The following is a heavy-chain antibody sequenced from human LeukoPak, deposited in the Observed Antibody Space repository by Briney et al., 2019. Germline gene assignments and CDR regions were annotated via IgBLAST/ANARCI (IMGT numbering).Heavy chain of an antibody. V-gene: IGHV1-8*01. D-gene: IGHD1-1*01. J-gene: IGHJ4*02. CDR3: ARGPPTFMFTTNPSDY. CDR2: MNPNSGNT. Sequence: ASVKVSCKASGYTFTSYDINWVRQATGQGLEWMGWMNPNSGNTGYAQKFQDRVTMPRNTSIRPAYMELSSLRSEDTAVYYCARGPPTFMFTTNPSDYWGQGTLVTVSS. CDR1: GYTFTSYD.